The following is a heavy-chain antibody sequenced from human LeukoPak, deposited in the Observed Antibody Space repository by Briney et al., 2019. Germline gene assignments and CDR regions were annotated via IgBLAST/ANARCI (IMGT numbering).Heavy chain of an antibody. CDR3: ARLLVSTEYYFDY. Sequence: GGSLRLSCKASTFPLRNYAMSWVRQAPGKGLEWVSVIGSTGAYTYYADSVKGRFTISRDNSKNTLYLQMNSLRAEDTAIYYCARLLVSTEYYFDYWSQGTLVTVSS. CDR2: IGSTGAYT. CDR1: TFPLRNYA. J-gene: IGHJ4*02. V-gene: IGHV3-23*01. D-gene: IGHD5/OR15-5a*01.